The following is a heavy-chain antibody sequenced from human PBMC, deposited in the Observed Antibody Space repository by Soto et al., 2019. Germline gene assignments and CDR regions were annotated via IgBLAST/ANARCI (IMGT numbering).Heavy chain of an antibody. Sequence: GGSLRLSCAASGFTFSDYYMSWLRQPPGKGLEWVSYISKSGSIIHFADSVKGRFAISRDNAKNTLYLQMSSLRAEDTALYYCARDLSPYSDYYDESTSETWFDPWGQGTLVTVSS. CDR1: GFTFSDYY. D-gene: IGHD3-16*01. CDR3: ARDLSPYSDYYDESTSETWFDP. CDR2: ISKSGSII. J-gene: IGHJ5*02. V-gene: IGHV3-11*01.